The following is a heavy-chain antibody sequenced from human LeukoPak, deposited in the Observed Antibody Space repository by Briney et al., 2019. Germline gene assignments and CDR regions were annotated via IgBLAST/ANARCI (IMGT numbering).Heavy chain of an antibody. D-gene: IGHD6-19*01. CDR2: INPDSDDT. CDR3: ARDGQSPSDY. J-gene: IGHJ4*02. CDR1: GYTFTGYY. Sequence: ASVKVSCKASGYTFTGYYVHWVRQAPGQGLEWMGWINPDSDDTNYAQKFQGRVTMTRDTSISTAYMELRRLRSDDTAVYYCARDGQSPSDYWGQGTLVTVSS. V-gene: IGHV1-2*02.